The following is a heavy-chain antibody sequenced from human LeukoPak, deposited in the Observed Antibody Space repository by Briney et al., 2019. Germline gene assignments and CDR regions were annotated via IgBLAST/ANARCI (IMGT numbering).Heavy chain of an antibody. D-gene: IGHD3-3*01. CDR1: DGSIGSFY. CDR3: ASGTIFGVIAPSSFHR. V-gene: IGHV4-59*12. CDR2: IFYGGNT. J-gene: IGHJ5*02. Sequence: SETLSLTCTVSDGSIGSFYWTWIRQSPGKGLEWIGYIFYGGNTNYNPSLKCRVTMSMDTSKSQFSLKLTSVTAADTAVYYCASGTIFGVIAPSSFHRWGRGALVTVSS.